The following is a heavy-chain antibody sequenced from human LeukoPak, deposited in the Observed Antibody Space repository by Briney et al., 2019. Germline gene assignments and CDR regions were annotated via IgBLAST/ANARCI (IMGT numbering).Heavy chain of an antibody. Sequence: PGGSLRLSCAASGFTFSSYAMSWVRQAPGKGLEWFSDISGSGGSTYYADSVKGGFTISRDNSKNTLYLQMNSLRAEDTAVYYCAKDRYYYDSSGYYNWFDPWGQGTLVTVSS. J-gene: IGHJ5*02. CDR3: AKDRYYYDSSGYYNWFDP. CDR1: GFTFSSYA. CDR2: ISGSGGST. V-gene: IGHV3-23*01. D-gene: IGHD3-22*01.